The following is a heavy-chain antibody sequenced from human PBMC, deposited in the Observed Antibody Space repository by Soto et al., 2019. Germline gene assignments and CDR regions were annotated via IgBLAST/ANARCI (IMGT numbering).Heavy chain of an antibody. CDR1: GGSISSGDYY. Sequence: SETLSLTCTVSGGSISSGDYYWSWIRQPPGKGLEWIGYIYYSGSTYYNPSLKSRVTISVDTSKNQFSLKLSSVTAADTAVYYCARDRGYYDSSGSGVGMDVWGQGTTVTVSS. CDR3: ARDRGYYDSSGSGVGMDV. CDR2: IYYSGST. J-gene: IGHJ6*02. V-gene: IGHV4-30-4*01. D-gene: IGHD3-22*01.